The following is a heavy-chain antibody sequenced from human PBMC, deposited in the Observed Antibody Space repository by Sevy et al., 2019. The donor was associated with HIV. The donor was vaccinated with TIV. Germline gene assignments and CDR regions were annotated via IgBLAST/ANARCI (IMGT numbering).Heavy chain of an antibody. D-gene: IGHD2-2*01. CDR1: GFTFSSYA. J-gene: IGHJ4*02. CDR3: ARECTRGLGY. CDR2: ISSNGGST. V-gene: IGHV3-64D*06. Sequence: GGSLRLSCSASGFTFSSYAMHWVRQAPGKGLEYVSAISSNGGSTYYADSVKGRFTISRDNSKNTLYLQMSSLRAEDTAVYYCARECTRGLGYWGQGTLVTVSS.